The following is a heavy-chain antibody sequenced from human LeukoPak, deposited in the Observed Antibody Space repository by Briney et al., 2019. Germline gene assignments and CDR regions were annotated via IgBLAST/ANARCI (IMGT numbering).Heavy chain of an antibody. CDR3: ARNRDGYNSFDY. Sequence: SETLSLTCTVSGGFISSYYWSWIRQPPGKGLEWIGYIYYSGSTNYNPSLKSRVTISVDTSKNHFSLKLSSVTAADTAVYYCARNRDGYNSFDYWGQGTLVTVSS. CDR2: IYYSGST. J-gene: IGHJ4*02. D-gene: IGHD5-24*01. V-gene: IGHV4-59*12. CDR1: GGFISSYY.